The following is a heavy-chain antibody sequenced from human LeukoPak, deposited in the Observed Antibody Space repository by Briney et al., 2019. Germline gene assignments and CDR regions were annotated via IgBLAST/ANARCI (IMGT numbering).Heavy chain of an antibody. D-gene: IGHD4-23*01. Sequence: PSETLSLTCTVSGGSISSGDYYWSWIRQPPGKGLEWIGYIYYSGSTYYNPSLKSRVTISVDTSKNQFSLKLSSVTAADTAVYYCASEGGNWELDYWGQGTLVTVSS. CDR2: IYYSGST. J-gene: IGHJ4*02. CDR1: GGSISSGDYY. V-gene: IGHV4-30-4*01. CDR3: ASEGGNWELDY.